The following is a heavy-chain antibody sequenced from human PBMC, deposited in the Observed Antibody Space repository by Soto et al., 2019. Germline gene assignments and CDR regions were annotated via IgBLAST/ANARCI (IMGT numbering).Heavy chain of an antibody. Sequence: SQTLSLTCAVYGGSFSGYYWSWIRQPPGKGLEWIGEINHSGSTNYNPSLKSRVTISVDTSKNQFSLKLSSVTAADTAVYYCAREAVVRGVIIKYREDHWGQGTLVTVSS. CDR3: AREAVVRGVIIKYREDH. V-gene: IGHV4-34*01. D-gene: IGHD3-10*01. CDR2: INHSGST. J-gene: IGHJ4*02. CDR1: GGSFSGYY.